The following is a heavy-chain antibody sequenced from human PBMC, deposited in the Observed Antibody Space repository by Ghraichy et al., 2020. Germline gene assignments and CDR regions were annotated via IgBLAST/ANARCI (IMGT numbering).Heavy chain of an antibody. V-gene: IGHV4-4*07. CDR1: GGSIRSYY. D-gene: IGHD3-3*01. CDR2: IYTSGSI. J-gene: IGHJ6*02. Sequence: SETLSLTCTVSGGSIRSYYWSWIRQPAGKGLAWIGRIYTSGSINYNPSLKSRVTMSLDTSKNQFSLSLSSVTAADTAVYYCASTHYDFWSGSSGNSMDVWGQGTTVTVSS. CDR3: ASTHYDFWSGSSGNSMDV.